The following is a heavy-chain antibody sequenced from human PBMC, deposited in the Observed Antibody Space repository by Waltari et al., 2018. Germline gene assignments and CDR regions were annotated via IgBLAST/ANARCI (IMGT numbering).Heavy chain of an antibody. V-gene: IGHV3-23*01. D-gene: IGHD3-9*01. CDR1: GFPFSTYT. CDR2: MTAGGLM. CDR3: AKDWRRLLENLDWLLFALDY. J-gene: IGHJ4*02. Sequence: EMQLLESGGALVQPGGSLRLSCAASGFPFSTYTMNWVRQAPGKGLEWVAFMTAGGLMDYGDSVKGRFTISRDNSKNTLYLQMYRLRVEDTAIYYCAKDWRRLLENLDWLLFALDYWGQGSLVTVSS.